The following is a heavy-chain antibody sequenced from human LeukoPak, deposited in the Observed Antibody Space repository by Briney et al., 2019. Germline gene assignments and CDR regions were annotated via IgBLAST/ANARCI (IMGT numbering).Heavy chain of an antibody. Sequence: PSETLSLTWAVAGGSISYYYWSWIRQPAGKGLEWGGYIYYSGSTNYNPSLKSRVTISVDTSKNQFSLNLSSVTAADTAMYYCARDRSPAGYYDSSHWDYSHGMDVWGQATTVTVSS. CDR2: IYYSGST. V-gene: IGHV4-59*01. J-gene: IGHJ6*02. D-gene: IGHD3-22*01. CDR3: ARDRSPAGYYDSSHWDYSHGMDV. CDR1: GGSISYYY.